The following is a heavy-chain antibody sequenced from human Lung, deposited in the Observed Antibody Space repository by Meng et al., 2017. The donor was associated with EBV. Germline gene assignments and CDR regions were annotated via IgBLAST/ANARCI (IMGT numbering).Heavy chain of an antibody. D-gene: IGHD4-17*01. CDR1: GFTFSNYA. CDR3: AKQSYGDFVHFDY. CDR2: ITGSGDTT. J-gene: IGHJ4*02. V-gene: IGHV3-23*01. Sequence: EVQRLESGGGLVPLGESLRLACGASGFTFSNYAMTWVRQAPGTGLEWVSSITGSGDTTYYADSVKGRFTISRDNSKNTLYLQMTSLRAEDTAVYYCAKQSYGDFVHFDYWGQGILVTVSS.